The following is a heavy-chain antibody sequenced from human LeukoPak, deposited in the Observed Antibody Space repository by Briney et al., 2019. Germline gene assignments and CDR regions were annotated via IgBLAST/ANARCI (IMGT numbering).Heavy chain of an antibody. CDR3: ARKYSSSWYVYYYYYMDV. J-gene: IGHJ6*03. CDR2: IKQDGSEK. CDR1: GFTFSSYW. Sequence: GGSLRLSCAASGFTFSSYWMSWVRQAPGKGLEWVANIKQDGSEKYYVDSVKGRFTISRDNAKNSLYLQMNSLRAEDTAVYYCARKYSSSWYVYYYYYMDVWGKGTTVTVSS. V-gene: IGHV3-7*01. D-gene: IGHD6-13*01.